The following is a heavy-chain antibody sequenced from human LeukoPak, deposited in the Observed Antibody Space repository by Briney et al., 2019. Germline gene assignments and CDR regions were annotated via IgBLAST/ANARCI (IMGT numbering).Heavy chain of an antibody. V-gene: IGHV1-8*01. CDR2: MNPNSGNT. CDR3: ARAHLRFLEWLPHYYGMDV. Sequence: ASVKVSCKASGYTFTSYDINWVRQATGQGLEWMGWMNPNSGNTGYAQKFQGRVTMTRNTSISTAYMELSSLRSEDTAVYYCARAHLRFLEWLPHYYGMDVWGQGTTVTVSS. CDR1: GYTFTSYD. J-gene: IGHJ6*02. D-gene: IGHD3-3*01.